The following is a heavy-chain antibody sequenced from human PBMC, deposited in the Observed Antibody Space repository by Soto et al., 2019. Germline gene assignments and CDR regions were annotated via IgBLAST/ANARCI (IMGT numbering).Heavy chain of an antibody. Sequence: GGSLRLSCPASGFTFGDYAMSWVRQAPGKGLEWVGSIRSKTYGGTTDYGASVKGRFTISRDDPKSIAYLQTNSLKTEDTAVYYCTKQMGYYYGSGSSASYYYYCTDVWGQGTTVTVSS. D-gene: IGHD3-10*01. J-gene: IGHJ6*02. CDR2: IRSKTYGGTT. CDR1: GFTFGDYA. CDR3: TKQMGYYYGSGSSASYYYYCTDV. V-gene: IGHV3-49*04.